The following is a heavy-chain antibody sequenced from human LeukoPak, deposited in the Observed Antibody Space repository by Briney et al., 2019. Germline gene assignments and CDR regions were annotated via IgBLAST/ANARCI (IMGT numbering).Heavy chain of an antibody. Sequence: GGSLRLSCAASGFTFSSYWMHWVRQAPGKGLVWVSRINSDVSSTSYADSVKGRFTISRNNAKNTLYLKMNSLRAEDTAVYYCARDLGMITFGGVIINWGQGTLVTVSS. J-gene: IGHJ4*02. CDR2: INSDVSST. D-gene: IGHD3-16*02. CDR3: ARDLGMITFGGVIIN. V-gene: IGHV3-74*01. CDR1: GFTFSSYW.